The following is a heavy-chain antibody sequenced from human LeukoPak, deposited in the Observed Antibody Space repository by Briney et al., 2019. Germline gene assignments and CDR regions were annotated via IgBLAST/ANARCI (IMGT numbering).Heavy chain of an antibody. D-gene: IGHD3-10*01. CDR2: INPNSGGT. CDR3: ARDPSMVRDPFFWFDP. V-gene: IGHV1-2*02. Sequence: ASVKVSCKASGYTFTGYYMHWVRQAPEQGLEWMGWINPNSGGTNYAQKSQGRVTMTRDTSISTAYMELSRLRSDDTAVYYCARDPSMVRDPFFWFDPWGQGTLVTVSS. CDR1: GYTFTGYY. J-gene: IGHJ5*02.